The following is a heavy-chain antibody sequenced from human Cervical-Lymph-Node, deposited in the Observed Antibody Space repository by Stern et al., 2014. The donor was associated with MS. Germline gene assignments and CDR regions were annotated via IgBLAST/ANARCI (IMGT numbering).Heavy chain of an antibody. D-gene: IGHD3-22*01. Sequence: VQLVQSGAEVRKPGASVKVSCKASGFTFTSYDIHWVRQAPGQGLEWMGKINPSGGGTNYAQRFQDRVTVTRDTSTNTVYMELSSLRSEDTAVYYCARDSYDSKLRSDFWGQGTLVTVSS. V-gene: IGHV1-46*01. CDR3: ARDSYDSKLRSDF. J-gene: IGHJ4*02. CDR2: INPSGGGT. CDR1: GFTFTSYD.